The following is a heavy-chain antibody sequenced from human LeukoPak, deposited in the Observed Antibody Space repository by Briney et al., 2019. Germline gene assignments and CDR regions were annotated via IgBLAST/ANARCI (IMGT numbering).Heavy chain of an antibody. CDR1: GGPIRTYS. V-gene: IGHV4-59*08. Sequence: SETLSLTCTVAGGPIRTYSCNWIRQPPGKGLEWIGYFYYTGSTNYNPSLKSRVTISVDTSKNQFSLKLSSVTAADTAVYYCATLTTVLTPSYFDTWGQGTLVTVPS. CDR2: FYYTGST. D-gene: IGHD4-23*01. J-gene: IGHJ4*02. CDR3: ATLTTVLTPSYFDT.